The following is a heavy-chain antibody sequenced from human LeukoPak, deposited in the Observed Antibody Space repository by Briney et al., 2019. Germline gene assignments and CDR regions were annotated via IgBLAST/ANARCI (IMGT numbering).Heavy chain of an antibody. V-gene: IGHV1-3*01. Sequence: ASVKVSCKASGYSFTSYALHWVRQAPGQRLEWMGWINAANGNTKYSQKFQGRVTINRDTSTSTVYMELSSLRSEDTAVYYCASGHLYRLDYWGQGTLVTVSS. CDR1: GYSFTSYA. J-gene: IGHJ4*02. CDR3: ASGHLYRLDY. D-gene: IGHD2-8*01. CDR2: INAANGNT.